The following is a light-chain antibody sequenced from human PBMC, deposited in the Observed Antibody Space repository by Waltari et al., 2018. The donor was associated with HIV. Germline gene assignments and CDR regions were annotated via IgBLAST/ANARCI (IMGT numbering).Light chain of an antibody. J-gene: IGKJ1*01. V-gene: IGKV1-27*01. CDR3: QKYNNVPQT. Sequence: DIQMTQTPSSLSASVGDRVTITCRAVQGIGSYLAWYRHTPGKAPDLLIYGASNLQSGVSSRFSGSGSETNFTLTITNLQPEDVATYYCQKYNNVPQTFGQGTTVEI. CDR1: QGIGSY. CDR2: GAS.